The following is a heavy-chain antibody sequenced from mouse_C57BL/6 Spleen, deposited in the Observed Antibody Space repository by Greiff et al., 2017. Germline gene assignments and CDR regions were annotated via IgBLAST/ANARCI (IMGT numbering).Heavy chain of an antibody. D-gene: IGHD1-1*02. J-gene: IGHJ1*03. V-gene: IGHV1-39*01. CDR2: INPNYGTT. Sequence: QLPQSGPELVKPGASVKISCKASGYSFTDYNMNWVQQSNRKSLEWIGVINPNYGTTRYNQKFKGKDTLTVAQSSSTSYMQLNSLTSEDSAVYYCARLGGGSPWYFDVWGTATTVTVSS. CDR3: ARLGGGSPWYFDV. CDR1: GYSFTDYN.